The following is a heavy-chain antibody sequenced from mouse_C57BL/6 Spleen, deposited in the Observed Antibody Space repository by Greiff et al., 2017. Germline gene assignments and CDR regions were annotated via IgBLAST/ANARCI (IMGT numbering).Heavy chain of an antibody. CDR1: GYTFTSYG. J-gene: IGHJ4*01. CDR3: ARNKDTVVATDYAMDY. D-gene: IGHD1-1*01. V-gene: IGHV1-81*01. CDR2: LYPRSGNT. Sequence: VQLQQSGAELARPGASVKLSCKASGYTFTSYGISWVKQRTGQGLEWIGELYPRSGNTYYNEKFKGKATLTADKSSSTAYMELRSLTSEDSAVYFCARNKDTVVATDYAMDYWGQGTSVTVSS.